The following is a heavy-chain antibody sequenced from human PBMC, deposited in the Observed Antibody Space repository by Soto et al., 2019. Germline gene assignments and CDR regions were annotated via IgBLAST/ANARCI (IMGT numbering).Heavy chain of an antibody. J-gene: IGHJ6*02. CDR3: AKGVVPLAVAGSYV. CDR2: ISYDGSNK. Sequence: QVQLVESGGGVVQPGRSLRLSCAASGFTFSSYGRHWVRQAPGKGLEWVAVISYDGSNKYYADSVKGRFTISRDNSKNTLYLQMNSLRAEDTAVYYCAKGVVPLAVAGSYVWGQGTTVTVSS. CDR1: GFTFSSYG. D-gene: IGHD6-19*01. V-gene: IGHV3-30*18.